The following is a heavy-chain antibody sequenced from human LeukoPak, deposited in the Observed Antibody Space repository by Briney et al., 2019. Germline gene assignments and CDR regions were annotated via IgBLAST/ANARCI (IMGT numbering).Heavy chain of an antibody. Sequence: ASVKVSCKASGYTFTGYYMHWVRQAPGQGLEWMGWINPNSGGTNYAQKFQGRVTMTRDTSISTAYMELGRLRSDDTAVYYCARSDPGTGVIDYWGQGTLVTVSS. D-gene: IGHD2-8*02. CDR2: INPNSGGT. CDR1: GYTFTGYY. CDR3: ARSDPGTGVIDY. J-gene: IGHJ4*02. V-gene: IGHV1-2*02.